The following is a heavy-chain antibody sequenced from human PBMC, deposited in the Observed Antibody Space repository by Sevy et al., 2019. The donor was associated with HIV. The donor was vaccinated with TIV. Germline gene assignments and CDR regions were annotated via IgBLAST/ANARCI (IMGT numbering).Heavy chain of an antibody. D-gene: IGHD1-26*01. J-gene: IGHJ6*02. Sequence: GGSLRLSCELSGFTFSGYWIHWIRQSPGKGLVWVSHVIGGETNSADSVKGRFSITTDYAKNTIYLQMNSLSVEDTAVYFCAREKLHPVGHYGIDVWGQGTTVTVSS. CDR3: AREKLHPVGHYGIDV. V-gene: IGHV3-74*01. CDR1: GFTFSGYW. CDR2: VIGGET.